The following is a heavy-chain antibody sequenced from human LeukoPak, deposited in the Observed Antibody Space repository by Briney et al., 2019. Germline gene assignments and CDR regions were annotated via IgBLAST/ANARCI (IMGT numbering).Heavy chain of an antibody. V-gene: IGHV3-23*01. J-gene: IGHJ4*02. CDR2: ISGSGGST. CDR3: AKDGEQWLLLGYYFDY. Sequence: RAGGSLRLACAPAAFTVSNDAMSWVRQAPGKGLEWVSAISGSGGSTYYADSVKGRFTISRVNSKNTLYLQMNSLRAEDTAVYYCAKDGEQWLLLGYYFDYWGQGTLVTVSS. CDR1: AFTVSNDA. D-gene: IGHD6-19*01.